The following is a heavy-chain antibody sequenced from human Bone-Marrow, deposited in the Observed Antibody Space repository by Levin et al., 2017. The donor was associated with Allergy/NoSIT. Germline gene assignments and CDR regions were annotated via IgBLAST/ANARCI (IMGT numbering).Heavy chain of an antibody. J-gene: IGHJ4*02. CDR3: AGGYGYCTGGTCFPLEH. D-gene: IGHD2-8*02. CDR1: GFSFSNYA. CDR2: LSYDETNE. V-gene: IGHV3-30*03. Sequence: GGSLRLSCEASGFSFSNYAMHWVRQAPGKGLEWVAVLSYDETNEYYADSVKGRFTISRHNTKNTLYLQMDSLRGEDTAVYYCAGGYGYCTGGTCFPLEHWGRGTLVTVSS.